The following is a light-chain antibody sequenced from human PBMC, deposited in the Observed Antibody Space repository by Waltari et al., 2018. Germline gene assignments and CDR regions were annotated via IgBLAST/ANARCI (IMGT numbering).Light chain of an antibody. CDR2: DGT. V-gene: IGLV2-14*03. Sequence: QSALTQPASVSGSPGQSITISCTGTSSDVGGYNYASCYQQYPGKAPKLMIFDGTKLPSGVSNRFSGHKSGNTASLTISGLQAEDEADYYCSSYTSSSTLVFGGGTKLTVL. CDR3: SSYTSSSTLV. CDR1: SSDVGGYNY. J-gene: IGLJ3*02.